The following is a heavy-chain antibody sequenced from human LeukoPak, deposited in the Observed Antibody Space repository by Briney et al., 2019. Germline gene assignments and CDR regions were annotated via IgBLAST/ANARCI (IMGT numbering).Heavy chain of an antibody. Sequence: GGSLRLSCAASGNYWMHWVRQVPGKGLVWVSHINSDGSWTSYADSVKGRFTISKDNAKNTVYLQMNSLRAEDTAVYYCAKVLNYYGSGYFDYWGQGTLVTVSS. J-gene: IGHJ4*02. CDR1: GNYW. V-gene: IGHV3-74*01. CDR2: INSDGSWT. CDR3: AKVLNYYGSGYFDY. D-gene: IGHD3-10*01.